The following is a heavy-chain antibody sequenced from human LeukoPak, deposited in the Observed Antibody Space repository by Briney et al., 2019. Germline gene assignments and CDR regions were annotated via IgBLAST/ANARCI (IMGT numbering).Heavy chain of an antibody. CDR3: ARDEYCSSTRCYAY. D-gene: IGHD2-2*01. V-gene: IGHV3-9*01. J-gene: IGHJ4*02. Sequence: GRSLRLSCAASGFTFDDYAMHWVRQAPGKGLEWVSGISWNSGSIGYADSVKGRFTISRDNAKNSLYLQMNSLRAEDTAVYNCARDEYCSSTRCYAYWGQGTLVTVSS. CDR2: ISWNSGSI. CDR1: GFTFDDYA.